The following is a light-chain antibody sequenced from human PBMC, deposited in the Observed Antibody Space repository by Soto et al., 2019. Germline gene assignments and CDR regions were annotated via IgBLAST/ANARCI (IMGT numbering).Light chain of an antibody. CDR1: QSISSK. CDR2: GAV. J-gene: IGKJ1*01. CDR3: QQYNNWLSWT. V-gene: IGKV3-15*01. Sequence: EVVMTQSPAVLSVSPGETATLSCRARQSISSKLAWYQQKPGQAPRLLIYGAVTRATGIPARFSGSGSTTDFTLTISSLHSEDCAVYYCQQYNNWLSWTFGQGTKVEIK.